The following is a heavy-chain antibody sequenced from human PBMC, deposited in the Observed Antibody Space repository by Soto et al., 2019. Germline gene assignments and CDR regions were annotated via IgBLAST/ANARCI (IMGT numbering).Heavy chain of an antibody. V-gene: IGHV3-30-3*01. CDR2: ISYDGSNN. Sequence: GGSLRLSCAASGFTFSTYTIHWVRQAPGKGLEWVALISYDGSNNYYAYSVKGRFTISRDNSKNTLYLQMTSLRAGDTAVYFCARGSQYYYDGSGPLDCGGQGTLVTVSS. CDR3: ARGSQYYYDGSGPLDC. D-gene: IGHD3-22*01. CDR1: GFTFSTYT. J-gene: IGHJ4*02.